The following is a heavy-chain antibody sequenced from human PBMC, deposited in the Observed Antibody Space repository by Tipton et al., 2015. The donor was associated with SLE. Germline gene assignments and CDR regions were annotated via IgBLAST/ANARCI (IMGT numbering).Heavy chain of an antibody. D-gene: IGHD3-16*01. Sequence: TLSLTCTVSGGSISSSSYYWGWIRQPPGKGLEWIGSIYYSGSTYYNPSLKSRVTISVDTSKNQFSLKLSSVTAADTAVYYCARDVWGGYYYYGMDVWGQGTTVTVSS. CDR2: IYYSGST. CDR3: ARDVWGGYYYYGMDV. CDR1: GGSISSSSYY. V-gene: IGHV4-39*07. J-gene: IGHJ6*02.